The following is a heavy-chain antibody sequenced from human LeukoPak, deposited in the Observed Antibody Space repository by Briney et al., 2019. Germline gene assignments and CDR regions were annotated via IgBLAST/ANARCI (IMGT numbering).Heavy chain of an antibody. J-gene: IGHJ4*02. V-gene: IGHV3-23*01. CDR3: AKEDSPRTLKHNFDY. CDR1: GLTFSSCA. CDR2: ITSSGGST. Sequence: GGSLRLSCAASGLTFSSCAMSWVRQAPGKGLEWVSGITSSGGSTYYADSVKGRFTASRDNSKNTLYLQMNSLRAEDTAVYYCAKEDSPRTLKHNFDYWGQGTLVTVSS.